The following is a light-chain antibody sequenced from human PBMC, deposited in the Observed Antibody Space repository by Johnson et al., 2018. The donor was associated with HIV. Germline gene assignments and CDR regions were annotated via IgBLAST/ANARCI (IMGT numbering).Light chain of an antibody. J-gene: IGLJ1*01. CDR1: SYNIGNNY. V-gene: IGLV1-51*01. CDR3: GTWDSSLSAFYV. CDR2: DNN. Sequence: VLPQPPSVSAAPGQKVTISCSGSSYNIGNNYVSWYQQLPGTAPKLLIYDNNKRPSGIPDRFSGSKSGTSATLGITGLQTGDEADYYCGTWDSSLSAFYVFGTGTKVTVL.